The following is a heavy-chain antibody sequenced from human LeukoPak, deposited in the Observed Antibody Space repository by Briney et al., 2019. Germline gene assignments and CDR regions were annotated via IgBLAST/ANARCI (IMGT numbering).Heavy chain of an antibody. CDR2: ISPYNGNT. Sequence: ASVKVSCKASGYNFISYGISWVRQAPGQGLEWMGWISPYNGNTNYAQKLQGRVTMTTDTPTSRAHMELRSLRSDDTAVYYCATDRSEDGLLHFDYWGQGTLVTVSS. J-gene: IGHJ4*02. CDR1: GYNFISYG. D-gene: IGHD2-15*01. V-gene: IGHV1-18*01. CDR3: ATDRSEDGLLHFDY.